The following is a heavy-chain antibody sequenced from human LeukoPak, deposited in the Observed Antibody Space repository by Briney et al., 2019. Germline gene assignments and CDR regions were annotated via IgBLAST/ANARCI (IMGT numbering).Heavy chain of an antibody. J-gene: IGHJ4*02. CDR1: GFTFSSSA. CDR3: AKQLGYCSDGSCYFPY. D-gene: IGHD2-15*01. CDR2: ISNNGGYT. Sequence: PGGSPRLSCAASGFTFSSSAMSWVRQAPGKGLEWVSAISNNGGYTYYADSVQGRFTISRDNSKSTLCLQMNSLRAEDTAVHYCAKQLGYCSDGSCYFPYWGQGTLVTVSS. V-gene: IGHV3-23*01.